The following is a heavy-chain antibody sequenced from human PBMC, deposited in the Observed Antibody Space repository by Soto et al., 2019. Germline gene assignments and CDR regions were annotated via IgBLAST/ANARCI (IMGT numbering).Heavy chain of an antibody. D-gene: IGHD2-15*01. Sequence: VGSLRLSCAASGFIFSESTIYWVRQVPGKGLEAISAVSTSGRSTYYADSVKDRFTISRDNSKNTLFLQMGSLRPEDTAIYYCVKQAHGLDGVAFDYWGQGTQVTVSS. J-gene: IGHJ4*02. V-gene: IGHV3-64D*06. CDR1: GFIFSEST. CDR3: VKQAHGLDGVAFDY. CDR2: VSTSGRST.